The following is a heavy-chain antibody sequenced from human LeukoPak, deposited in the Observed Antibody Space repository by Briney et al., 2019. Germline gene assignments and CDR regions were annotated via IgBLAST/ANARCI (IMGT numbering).Heavy chain of an antibody. CDR1: GYTLTELS. D-gene: IGHD2-15*01. V-gene: IGHV1-24*01. CDR2: FDPEDGET. J-gene: IGHJ6*02. CDR3: ATTGGGRSGAHHYYYYYGMDV. Sequence: ASVKVSCKVSGYTLTELSMHWVRQAPGKGLEWMGGFDPEDGETIYAQKFQGRVTMTEDTSTDTAYMELSSLRSEDTAVYYCATTGGGRSGAHHYYYYYGMDVWGQGTTVTVSS.